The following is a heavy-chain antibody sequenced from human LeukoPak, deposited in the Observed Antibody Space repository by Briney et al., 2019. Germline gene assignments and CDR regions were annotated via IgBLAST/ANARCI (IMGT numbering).Heavy chain of an antibody. CDR2: ISGSGGST. CDR1: GFTFSSYA. V-gene: IGHV3-23*01. CDR3: AKEIGVTMVRGVRYYYYGMDV. D-gene: IGHD3-10*01. Sequence: AGGSLRLSCAASGFTFSSYAMSWVRQAPGKGLEWVSAISGSGGSTYYADSVKGRFTISRDNSKNTLYLQMNSLRAEDTAVYYCAKEIGVTMVRGVRYYYYGMDVWGQGTTVTVYS. J-gene: IGHJ6*02.